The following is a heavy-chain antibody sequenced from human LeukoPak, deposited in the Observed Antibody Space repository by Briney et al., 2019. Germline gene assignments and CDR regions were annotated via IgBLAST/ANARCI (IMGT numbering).Heavy chain of an antibody. J-gene: IGHJ3*02. CDR3: ARVVANDAFDI. V-gene: IGHV4-38-2*02. D-gene: IGHD2-15*01. Sequence: SETLSLTCTVSGYSISSGYYWGWIRQPPGKGLEWIGSIYHSGSTYYNPSLKSRVTISVDTSKNQFSLKLSSVTAADTAVYYCARVVANDAFDIWGQGTMVTVSS. CDR1: GYSISSGYY. CDR2: IYHSGST.